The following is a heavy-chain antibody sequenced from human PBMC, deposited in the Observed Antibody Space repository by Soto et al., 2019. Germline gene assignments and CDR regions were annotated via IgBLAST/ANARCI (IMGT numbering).Heavy chain of an antibody. J-gene: IGHJ6*03. CDR3: AKDSTPLGYYYFYIDV. Sequence: VGSLRLSCTASGFTLHFYGMSWVRQTPGKGLEWVSAISGGDGSTYYADSVKGRFTISRDNSKNTLYLQMVNLRADDTAVYYCAKDSTPLGYYYFYIDVWGKGTTVTVSS. D-gene: IGHD2-15*01. V-gene: IGHV3-23*01. CDR2: ISGGDGST. CDR1: GFTLHFYG.